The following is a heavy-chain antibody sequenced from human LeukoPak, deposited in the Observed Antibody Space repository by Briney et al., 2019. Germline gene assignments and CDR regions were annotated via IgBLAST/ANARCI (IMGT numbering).Heavy chain of an antibody. Sequence: PGWSLRLSGAASGFTFDDYGMSWVRPAPRKGLDWVSGINWNGGSTGYADSVKGRFTISRDNAKNSLYLQMNSLRGEDTALYYCARGGSGWSGDAYYWGQGTLVTVSS. CDR3: ARGGSGWSGDAYY. CDR1: GFTFDDYG. J-gene: IGHJ4*02. CDR2: INWNGGST. V-gene: IGHV3-20*04. D-gene: IGHD6-19*01.